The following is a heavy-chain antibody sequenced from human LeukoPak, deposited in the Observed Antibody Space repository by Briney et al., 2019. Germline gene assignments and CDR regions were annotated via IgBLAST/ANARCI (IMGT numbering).Heavy chain of an antibody. D-gene: IGHD6-19*01. V-gene: IGHV4-4*02. Sequence: SGTLSLTCAVSGDSISNNNWWSWVRQPPGKGLEWIGEISHSGDTNYKPSLKSRVTISVDTSKNQFSLKLSSVTAADTAVYYCARGTLYRGWSYYLDFWGQGSQVTVSS. CDR1: GDSISNNNW. CDR2: ISHSGDT. J-gene: IGHJ4*02. CDR3: ARGTLYRGWSYYLDF.